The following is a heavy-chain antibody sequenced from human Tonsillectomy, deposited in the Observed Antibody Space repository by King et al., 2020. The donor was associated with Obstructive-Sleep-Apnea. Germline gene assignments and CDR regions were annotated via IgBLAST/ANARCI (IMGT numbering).Heavy chain of an antibody. CDR1: GFTFSIYW. J-gene: IGHJ3*02. D-gene: IGHD5-18*01. Sequence: VQLVESGGGLVQPGGSLRLSCAASGFTFSIYWMSWVRQAPGKGLEWVANIKQDGREKYYVDFVKGRFTISRDNAKNSLYLQMNSLRAEDTAVYYCVRDRGYSYYDAFDMWGQGTMVTVSS. CDR2: IKQDGREK. V-gene: IGHV3-7*03. CDR3: VRDRGYSYYDAFDM.